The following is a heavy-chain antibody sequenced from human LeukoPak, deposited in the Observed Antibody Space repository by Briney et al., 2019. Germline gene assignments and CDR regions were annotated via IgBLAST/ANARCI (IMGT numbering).Heavy chain of an antibody. J-gene: IGHJ3*02. CDR2: ISSSGSTI. CDR3: ARDHRWWSESLFAFDI. CDR1: GFTFSSYE. V-gene: IGHV3-48*03. D-gene: IGHD2-15*01. Sequence: QPGGSLRLSCAASGFTFSSYEMNWVRQAPGKGLEWVSYISSSGSTIYYADSVKGRFTISRDNAKNSLYLQMNSLRAEDTAVYYCARDHRWWSESLFAFDIWGQGTMVTVSS.